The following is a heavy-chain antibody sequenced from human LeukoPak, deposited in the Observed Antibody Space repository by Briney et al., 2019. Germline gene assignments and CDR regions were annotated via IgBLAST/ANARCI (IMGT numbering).Heavy chain of an antibody. V-gene: IGHV4-39*01. J-gene: IGHJ4*02. CDR1: GGAISSSRYY. D-gene: IGHD3-3*02. CDR3: ARLALVCLH. Sequence: SETLSLSCTVSGGAISSSRYYWGRIRQPPGKGLEWIGSIYYSGSTYNNPSLKSRVTISVVTSKNQFSLKLSSVTAADTSVYYHARLALVCLHWGRGTLVTVSS. CDR2: IYYSGST.